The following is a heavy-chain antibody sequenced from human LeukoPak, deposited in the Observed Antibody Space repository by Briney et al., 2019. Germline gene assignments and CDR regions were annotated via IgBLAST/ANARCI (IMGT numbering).Heavy chain of an antibody. CDR3: ARDRKPFGAFDI. CDR1: GGSISSYY. D-gene: IGHD3-16*01. Sequence: SETLSLTCTVSGGSISSYYWSWIRQPPGKGLEWIGYIYYSGSTNYNPSLKSRVTISVDTSKNQFSLKLSSVTAADTAVYYCARDRKPFGAFDIWGQGTMVTVSS. V-gene: IGHV4-59*01. J-gene: IGHJ3*02. CDR2: IYYSGST.